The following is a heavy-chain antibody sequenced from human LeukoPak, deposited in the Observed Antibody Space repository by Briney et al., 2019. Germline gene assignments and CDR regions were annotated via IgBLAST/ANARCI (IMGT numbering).Heavy chain of an antibody. V-gene: IGHV1-2*02. CDR3: ARENIEQWPAFDY. CDR2: INGNSGGT. J-gene: IGHJ4*02. D-gene: IGHD1/OR15-1a*01. Sequence: ASVKVSCKASGYTLTGYYMHWVRQAPGQGPEWMGWINGNSGGTKYAQKFEGKVTMTSDTSTSTVQMDLGTLRSDDTAVYYCARENIEQWPAFDYWGQGTPVTVSS. CDR1: GYTLTGYY.